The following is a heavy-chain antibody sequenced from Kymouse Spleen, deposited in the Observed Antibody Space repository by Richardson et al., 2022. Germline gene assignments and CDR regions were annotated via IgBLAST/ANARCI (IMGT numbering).Heavy chain of an antibody. V-gene: IGHV4-39*01. CDR3: ARHGELELFNWFDP. CDR2: IYYSGST. Sequence: QLQLQESGPGLVKPSETLSLTCTVSGGSISSSSYYWGWIRQPPGKGLEWIGSIYYSGSTYYNPSLKSRVTISVDTSKNQFSLKLSSVTAADTAVYYCARHGELELFNWFDPWGQGTLVTVSS. D-gene: IGHD1-7*01. J-gene: IGHJ5*02. CDR1: GGSISSSSYY.